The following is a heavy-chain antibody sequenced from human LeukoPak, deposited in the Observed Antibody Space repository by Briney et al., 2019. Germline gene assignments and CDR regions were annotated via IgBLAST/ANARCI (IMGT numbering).Heavy chain of an antibody. CDR2: IYSGGST. J-gene: IGHJ6*03. CDR1: GFTVSSNY. CDR3: ARDYHQSTVTRYYYYMDV. Sequence: PGGSLRLSCAASGFTVSSNYMSWVRQAPGKGLEWVSVIYSGGSTYYADSVKGRFTISRDNSKNTLYLQMNSLRAEDTAVYYCARDYHQSTVTRYYYYMDVWGKGTTVTISS. D-gene: IGHD4-17*01. V-gene: IGHV3-66*01.